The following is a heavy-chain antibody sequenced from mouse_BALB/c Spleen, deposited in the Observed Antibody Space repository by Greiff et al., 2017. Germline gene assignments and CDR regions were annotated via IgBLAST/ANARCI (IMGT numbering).Heavy chain of an antibody. Sequence: EVQLVESGGGLVQPGGSRKLSCAASGFTFSSFGMHWVRQAPEKGLEWVAYISSGSSTIYYADTVKGRFTISRDNPKNTLFLQMTSLRSEDTAMYYCARSGIYDGYYYYAMDYWGQGTSVTVSS. CDR1: GFTFSSFG. J-gene: IGHJ4*01. CDR2: ISSGSSTI. CDR3: ARSGIYDGYYYYAMDY. D-gene: IGHD2-3*01. V-gene: IGHV5-17*02.